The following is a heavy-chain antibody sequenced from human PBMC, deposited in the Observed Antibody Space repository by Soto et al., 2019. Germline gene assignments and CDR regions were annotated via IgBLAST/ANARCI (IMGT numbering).Heavy chain of an antibody. J-gene: IGHJ6*02. CDR3: ARDGYGGNSDYYGMDV. Sequence: SETLSLTCTVSGGSISSGDYYWSWIRQPPGKGLEWIGYIYYSGSTYYNPSLKSRVTISVDTSKNQFSLKLSSVTAADTALYYCARDGYGGNSDYYGMDVWGQGTTVTVSS. V-gene: IGHV4-30-4*01. D-gene: IGHD4-17*01. CDR1: GGSISSGDYY. CDR2: IYYSGST.